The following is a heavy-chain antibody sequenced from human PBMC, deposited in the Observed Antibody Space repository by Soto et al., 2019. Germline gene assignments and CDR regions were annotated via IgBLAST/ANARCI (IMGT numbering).Heavy chain of an antibody. Sequence: QVQLVQSGAEVRKPGASVKVSCKSSGYTFISYDINWVRQATGQGLEWMGWMNPNSGYTAYAQKFQGRVTMTRNTSISTAYMELSSLTSEDTAVYYCARFSSQPLLSALDFWGQGTLVTVSS. CDR3: ARFSSQPLLSALDF. CDR1: GYTFISYD. J-gene: IGHJ4*02. CDR2: MNPNSGYT. D-gene: IGHD2-21*02. V-gene: IGHV1-8*01.